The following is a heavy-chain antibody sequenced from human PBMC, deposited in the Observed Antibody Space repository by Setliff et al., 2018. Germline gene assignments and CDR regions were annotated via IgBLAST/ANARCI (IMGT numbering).Heavy chain of an antibody. CDR1: GYSFTSYG. D-gene: IGHD2-15*01. Sequence: ASVKVSCKASGYSFTSYGISWVRQAPGQGLEWMGWISAKNGNRNYAQKLQGRVTMTTDTSTSTAYMELRSLRSDDTAVYYCARDRPMVVVADNLALFDYWGQGTLVTVSS. V-gene: IGHV1-18*01. CDR2: ISAKNGNR. CDR3: ARDRPMVVVADNLALFDY. J-gene: IGHJ4*02.